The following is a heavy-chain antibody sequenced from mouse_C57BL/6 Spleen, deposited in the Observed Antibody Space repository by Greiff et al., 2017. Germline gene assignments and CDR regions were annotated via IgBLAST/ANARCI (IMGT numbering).Heavy chain of an antibody. D-gene: IGHD1-1*01. CDR3: TRAPYYYGSRGGFAY. CDR1: GYTFTDYE. Sequence: QVQLQQSGADLVRPGASVTLSCKASGYTFTDYEMHWVNQPPVHGLEWIGAIDPETGGTAYNQKFKGKAILTADKSSSTAYMELRSLTSEDSAVYYCTRAPYYYGSRGGFAYWGQGTLVTVSA. J-gene: IGHJ3*01. CDR2: IDPETGGT. V-gene: IGHV1-15*01.